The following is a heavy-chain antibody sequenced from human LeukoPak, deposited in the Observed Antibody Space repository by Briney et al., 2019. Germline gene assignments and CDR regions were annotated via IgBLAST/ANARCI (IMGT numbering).Heavy chain of an antibody. CDR2: ISYDGSNK. CDR1: GFTFSSYA. D-gene: IGHD6-19*01. Sequence: PGGSLRLSCAASGFTFSSYAMHWVRQAPGKGLEWVAVISYDGSNKYYADSVKGRFTISRDNSKNTLYLQMNSLRAEDTAVYYCARGRDSGWYYYYYYMDVWGKGTTVTVSS. CDR3: ARGRDSGWYYYYYYMDV. V-gene: IGHV3-30*04. J-gene: IGHJ6*03.